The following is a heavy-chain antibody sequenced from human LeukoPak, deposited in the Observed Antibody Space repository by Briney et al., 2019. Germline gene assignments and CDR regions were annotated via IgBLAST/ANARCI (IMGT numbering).Heavy chain of an antibody. D-gene: IGHD6-19*01. J-gene: IGHJ4*02. V-gene: IGHV3-21*01. CDR1: GFTFSSYS. CDR3: ARWWQWLVLTTGGLDY. CDR2: ISSSSSYI. Sequence: GGSLRLSCAASGFTFSSYSMNSVRQAPGKGLEWVSSISSSSSYIYYADSVKGRFTISRDNAKNSLYLQMNSLRAEDTAVYYCARWWQWLVLTTGGLDYWGQGTLVTVSS.